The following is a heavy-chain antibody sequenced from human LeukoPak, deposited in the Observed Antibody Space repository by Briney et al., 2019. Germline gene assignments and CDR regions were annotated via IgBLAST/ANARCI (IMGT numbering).Heavy chain of an antibody. CDR3: ATGGIYSLLDY. CDR2: IDPEDGET. Sequence: GASVKVSCKVSGHTLIDLSTHWVRQAPEEGLRWMGTIDPEDGETIYAQKFQGRVTMTEDTATDTAYMELRSLRSEDSAVYYCATGGIYSLLDYWGQGTLVSVSS. CDR1: GHTLIDLS. D-gene: IGHD1-26*01. V-gene: IGHV1-24*01. J-gene: IGHJ4*02.